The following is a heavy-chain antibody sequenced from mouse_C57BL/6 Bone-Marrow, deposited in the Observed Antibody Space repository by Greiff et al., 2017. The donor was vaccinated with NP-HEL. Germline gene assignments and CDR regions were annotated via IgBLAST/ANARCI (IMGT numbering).Heavy chain of an antibody. J-gene: IGHJ3*01. V-gene: IGHV1-9*01. CDR1: GYTFTGYW. Sequence: VQLVESGAELMKPGASVKLSCKATGYTFTGYWIEWVKQRPGQGLEWIGEILPGSGGTNYNEKLRGKATFTADTSSNTAYMQLSSLTTEDSAIYYCARSGDYYGPWGQGTLVTVSA. CDR2: ILPGSGGT. CDR3: ARSGDYYGP. D-gene: IGHD1-2*01.